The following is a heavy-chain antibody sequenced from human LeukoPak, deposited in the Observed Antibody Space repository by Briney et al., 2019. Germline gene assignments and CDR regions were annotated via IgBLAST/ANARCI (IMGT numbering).Heavy chain of an antibody. CDR2: ISYDGSNK. J-gene: IGHJ6*02. CDR1: GFSFSNYA. CDR3: ARVVTTVTPGDYYYYGMDV. D-gene: IGHD4-17*01. Sequence: GGSLRLSCAASGFSFSNYAMHWVRQAPGKGLEWVAVISYDGSNKYYADSVKGRFTISRDNAKNSLYLQMNSLRAEDTAVYYCARVVTTVTPGDYYYYGMDVWGQGTTVTVSS. V-gene: IGHV3-30-3*01.